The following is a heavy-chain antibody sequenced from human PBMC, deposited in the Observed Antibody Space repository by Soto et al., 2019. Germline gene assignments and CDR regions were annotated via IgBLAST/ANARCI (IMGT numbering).Heavy chain of an antibody. CDR2: ISAYNGNT. D-gene: IGHD4-17*01. CDR1: GYTFTSYG. Sequence: ASVKVSCKASGYTFTSYGISWVRQAPGQGLEWMGWISAYNGNTNYAQKLQGRVTMTTDTSTSTAYMELRSLRSDDTAVYYCEREYGDYGSYYFDYWGQGTLVTVSS. V-gene: IGHV1-18*01. CDR3: EREYGDYGSYYFDY. J-gene: IGHJ4*02.